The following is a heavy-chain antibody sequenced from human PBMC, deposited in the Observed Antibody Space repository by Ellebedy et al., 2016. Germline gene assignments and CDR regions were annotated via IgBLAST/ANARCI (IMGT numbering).Heavy chain of an antibody. V-gene: IGHV3-7*01. Sequence: GESLKISCAASGFTFSRHWMTWVRQAPGKGLEWVASINQDGSGKYYVVSVKGRFTISRDNVKNSLYLQMNSLRAEDTALYYCARDLDYWGQGTLVTVSS. CDR2: INQDGSGK. CDR1: GFTFSRHW. J-gene: IGHJ4*02. CDR3: ARDLDY.